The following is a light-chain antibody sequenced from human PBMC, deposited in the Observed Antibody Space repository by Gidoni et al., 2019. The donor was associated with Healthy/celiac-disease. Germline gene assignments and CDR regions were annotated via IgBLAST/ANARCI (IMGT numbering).Light chain of an antibody. V-gene: IGKV2-28*01. J-gene: IGKJ1*01. Sequence: SVMTQSPLSLPVTPGEPASISCRSSQSLLHSNGYNCLDWYLQKPGQSPQLLIYLGSNRASGVPDRFSGSRSGTDFTLKISRVEAEDVGVYYCMQALQTPWTFGQGTKVEIK. CDR2: LGS. CDR1: QSLLHSNGYNC. CDR3: MQALQTPWT.